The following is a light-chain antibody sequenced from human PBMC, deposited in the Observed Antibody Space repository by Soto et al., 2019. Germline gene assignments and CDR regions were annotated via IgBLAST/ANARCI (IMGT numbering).Light chain of an antibody. V-gene: IGKV3-20*01. J-gene: IGKJ2*01. CDR2: GAS. CDR3: QQYGSSPQNT. CDR1: QSVSSSY. Sequence: EIVLTQSPGTLSLSPGERATLSCRASQSVSSSYLAWYQQKPGQAPRLLIYGASSRATGIPDRFSGSESGTDFTLTISRLEPEDFAVYYCQQYGSSPQNTFGQGTKLEIK.